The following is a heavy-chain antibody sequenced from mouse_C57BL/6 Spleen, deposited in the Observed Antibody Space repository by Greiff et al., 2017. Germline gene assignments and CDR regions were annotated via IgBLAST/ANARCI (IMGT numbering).Heavy chain of an antibody. CDR2: IDPSDSET. J-gene: IGHJ3*01. D-gene: IGHD1-1*01. CDR3: ARSGDYYGSPWCAY. V-gene: IGHV1-52*01. CDR1: GYTFTSYW. Sequence: QVQLQQPGAELVRPGSSVKLSCKASGYTFTSYWMHWVKQRPIQGLEWIGNIDPSDSETHYNQKFKDKATLTVDKSSSTAYMQLSSLTSEDSAVYYCARSGDYYGSPWCAYWGQGTLVTVSA.